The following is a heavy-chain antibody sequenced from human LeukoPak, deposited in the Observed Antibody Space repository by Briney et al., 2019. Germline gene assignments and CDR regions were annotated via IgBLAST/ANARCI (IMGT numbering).Heavy chain of an antibody. D-gene: IGHD2-21*02. V-gene: IGHV3-48*03. J-gene: IGHJ4*02. CDR3: ARETPNCGGDCFDY. Sequence: GRSLRLSCAASGFTLSSHEINWVRQAPGKGLEWVSYISDVGRSDIYFADSVKGRFTLSRDNAKNSLYLQMNSLRAEDTAIYYCARETPNCGGDCFDYWGQGTLVTVSS. CDR2: ISDVGRSDI. CDR1: GFTLSSHE.